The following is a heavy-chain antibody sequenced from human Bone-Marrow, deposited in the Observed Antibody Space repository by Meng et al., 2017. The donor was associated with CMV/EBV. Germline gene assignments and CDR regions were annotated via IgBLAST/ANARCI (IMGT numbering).Heavy chain of an antibody. CDR2: IHYSGNT. V-gene: IGHV4-39*01. CDR1: GVSITTNSYY. CDR3: ARLAGCSSTSCYYGMDV. Sequence: SETLSLTCTVSGVSITTNSYYWGWVRRPPGKGLEWIGNIHYSGNTNYKPSLESRVTISVDTSKSQFSLKLSSVTAADTAVYYCARLAGCSSTSCYYGMDVWGQRTTVTVSS. J-gene: IGHJ6*02. D-gene: IGHD2-2*01.